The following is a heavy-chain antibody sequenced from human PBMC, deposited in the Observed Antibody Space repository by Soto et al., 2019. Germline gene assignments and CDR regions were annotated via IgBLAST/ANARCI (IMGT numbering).Heavy chain of an antibody. CDR2: ISAYNGNT. J-gene: IGHJ4*02. CDR3: AREQVPQNWNDALFDY. D-gene: IGHD1-1*01. CDR1: GYTFTSYG. V-gene: IGHV1-18*04. Sequence: QVQLVQSGAEVKKPGASVKVSCKASGYTFTSYGISWVRQAPGQGLEWMGWISAYNGNTNYAQKLHGRVTMTTDTATSTAYMELRSLRSDDTAVYYCAREQVPQNWNDALFDYWGQGTLVTVSS.